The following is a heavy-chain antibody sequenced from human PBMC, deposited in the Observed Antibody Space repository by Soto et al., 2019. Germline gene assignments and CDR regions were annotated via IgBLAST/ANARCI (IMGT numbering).Heavy chain of an antibody. Sequence: GSLRLSCAASGFTFGGYAMNWVRQAPGKGLEWVSGISGGGDATFYTDSVKGRFTISRDNSGNTLYLQMNSLRAEDTAVYYCGHATDYYYGMDVWGQGTTVTVSS. J-gene: IGHJ6*02. V-gene: IGHV3-23*01. D-gene: IGHD2-15*01. CDR3: GHATDYYYGMDV. CDR1: GFTFGGYA. CDR2: ISGGGDAT.